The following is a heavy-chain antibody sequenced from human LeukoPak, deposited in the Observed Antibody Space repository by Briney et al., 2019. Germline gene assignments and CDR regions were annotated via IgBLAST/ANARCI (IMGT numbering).Heavy chain of an antibody. CDR1: GFTFSSYG. V-gene: IGHV3-30*18. CDR2: ISYDGSNK. D-gene: IGHD2-15*01. Sequence: PGRSLRLSCAASGFTFSSYGMHWVRQAPGKGLEWVAVISYDGSNKYYADSVKGRFTISRDNSKNTLYLQMNSLRAEDTAVYYCAKAIGGGRYCSGGSCVDDAFDIWGQGTMVTVSS. J-gene: IGHJ3*02. CDR3: AKAIGGGRYCSGGSCVDDAFDI.